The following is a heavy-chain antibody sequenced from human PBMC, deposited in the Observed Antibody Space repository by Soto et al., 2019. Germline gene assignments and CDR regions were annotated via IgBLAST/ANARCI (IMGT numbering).Heavy chain of an antibody. CDR2: IYYSGST. CDR3: ARERPDGSRLDP. J-gene: IGHJ5*02. CDR1: GGSIRNYY. Sequence: SETLSLTCTVSGGSIRNYYWSWIRQHPGKGLEWIGYIYYSGSTYYNPSLKSRVTISVDTSKNQFSLKLSSVAAADTAVYYCARERPDGSRLDPWGQGTLVTVSS. V-gene: IGHV4-31*03. D-gene: IGHD6-13*01.